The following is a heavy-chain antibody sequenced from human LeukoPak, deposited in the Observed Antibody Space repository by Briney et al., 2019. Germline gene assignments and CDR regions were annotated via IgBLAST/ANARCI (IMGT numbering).Heavy chain of an antibody. CDR2: IIPIFGTA. Sequence: ASVKVSCKASGGTFSSYAISWVRQAPGQGREWMGGIIPIFGTANYAQKFQGRVTITADESTSTAYMELSSLRSEDTAVYYCARHKYSSSWSYFDYWGQGTLVTVSS. CDR1: GGTFSSYA. V-gene: IGHV1-69*01. J-gene: IGHJ4*02. CDR3: ARHKYSSSWSYFDY. D-gene: IGHD6-13*01.